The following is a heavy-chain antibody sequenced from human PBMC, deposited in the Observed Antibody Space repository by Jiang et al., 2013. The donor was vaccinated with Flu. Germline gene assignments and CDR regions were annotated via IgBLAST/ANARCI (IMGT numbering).Heavy chain of an antibody. V-gene: IGHV1-69*01. CDR2: A. CDR3: ARGDAFDI. Sequence: ANYAQKFQGRVTITADESTSTAYMELSSLRSEDTAVYYCARGDAFDIWGQGTMVTVSS. J-gene: IGHJ3*02.